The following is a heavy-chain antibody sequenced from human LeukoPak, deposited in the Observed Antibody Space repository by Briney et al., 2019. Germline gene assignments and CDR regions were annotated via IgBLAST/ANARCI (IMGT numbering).Heavy chain of an antibody. D-gene: IGHD2-15*01. CDR1: YGSISPYY. Sequence: SETLSLTCTVSYGSISPYYWSWIRQSPGMRLEWIGYSSYSGSTDYNPSLKSRFTMSVDTSSNQFSLKLSSVTAADTAVYYCARLRLRYSRDGNPTSYEVVDIWGQGTVVTVSS. V-gene: IGHV4-59*08. CDR3: ARLRLRYSRDGNPTSYEVVDI. CDR2: SSYSGST. J-gene: IGHJ3*02.